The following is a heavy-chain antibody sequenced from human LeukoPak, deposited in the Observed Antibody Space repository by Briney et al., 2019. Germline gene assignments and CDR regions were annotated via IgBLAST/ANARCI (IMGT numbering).Heavy chain of an antibody. J-gene: IGHJ4*02. V-gene: IGHV3-21*01. CDR3: AGGPESGRFDY. D-gene: IGHD2-8*02. Sequence: PGGSLRLSCAASVFTFSSYTMKWVRQAPGKGREWVSSISIGGDYIYYEDSVKGRFTISRDNAKNSLYLQMNSLRAEDTAVYYCAGGPESGRFDYWGQGTLVTVSS. CDR2: ISIGGDYI. CDR1: VFTFSSYT.